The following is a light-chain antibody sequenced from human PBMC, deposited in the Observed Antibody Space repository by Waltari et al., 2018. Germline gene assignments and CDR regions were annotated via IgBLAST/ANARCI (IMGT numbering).Light chain of an antibody. CDR3: NSFTTSTTWV. CDR2: EVS. V-gene: IGLV2-18*02. CDR1: SNDVGSYNR. Sequence: QSALTQPPSVSGSPGQSVTISCTGTSNDVGSYNRVSWYPQPPGPAPKLMIYEVSNRPSGVPDRFSGSKSGNTASLTISGLQPEDEADYYCNSFTTSTTWVFGGGTRVTVL. J-gene: IGLJ3*02.